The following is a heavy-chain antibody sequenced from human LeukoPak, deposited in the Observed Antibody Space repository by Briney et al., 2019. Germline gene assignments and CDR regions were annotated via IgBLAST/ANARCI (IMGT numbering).Heavy chain of an antibody. CDR2: IYSAGTT. CDR3: ARDPGYCGGGTCYLGY. D-gene: IGHD2-15*01. J-gene: IGHJ4*02. V-gene: IGHV3-66*01. CDR1: GFTVSSNY. Sequence: GGSLRLSCAASGFTVSSNYMNWVRQTPGKGLEWVSVIYSAGTTYYADSVKGRFTISRDNSKNTLYLQMNSLRAEDTAVYHCARDPGYCGGGTCYLGYWGQGTLVTVSS.